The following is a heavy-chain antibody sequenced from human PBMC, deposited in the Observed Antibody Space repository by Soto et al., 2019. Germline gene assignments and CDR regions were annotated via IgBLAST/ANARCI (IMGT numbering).Heavy chain of an antibody. J-gene: IGHJ3*02. CDR1: GNTFTSYY. CDR2: VNPSGGST. Sequence: GASVKVSCKASGNTFTSYYMHWVRQAPGQGPEWMGLVNPSGGSTYYAQKFRGRVTMTRDTSTSTLYMELSSLRFDDTAVYYCACFITASGTHDAFGIWGQGTMVTVSS. D-gene: IGHD6-25*01. CDR3: ACFITASGTHDAFGI. V-gene: IGHV1-46*01.